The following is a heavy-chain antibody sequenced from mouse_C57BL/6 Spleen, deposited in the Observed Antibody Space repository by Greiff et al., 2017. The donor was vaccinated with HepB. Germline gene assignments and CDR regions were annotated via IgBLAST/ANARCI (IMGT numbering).Heavy chain of an antibody. Sequence: EVQLQQSGPELVKPGASVKMSCKASGYTFTDYNMHWVKQSHGKSLEWIGYINPNNGGTSYNQKFKGKATLTVNKSSSTAYMELRSLTSEDSAVYYCARDYGRRLYYAMDYWGQGTSVTVSS. CDR2: INPNNGGT. V-gene: IGHV1-22*01. J-gene: IGHJ4*01. CDR1: GYTFTDYN. CDR3: ARDYGRRLYYAMDY. D-gene: IGHD2-4*01.